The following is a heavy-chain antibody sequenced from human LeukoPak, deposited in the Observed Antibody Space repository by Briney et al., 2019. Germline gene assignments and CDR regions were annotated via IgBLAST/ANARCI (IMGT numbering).Heavy chain of an antibody. D-gene: IGHD5-18*01. J-gene: IGHJ3*02. CDR1: GFTVSSNY. CDR2: IYSGGNT. CDR3: ARARSSYGYGDAFDI. Sequence: PGGSLRLSCAASGFTVSSNYMSWVRQAPGRGLEWVSVIYSGGNTYYADSVKGRFTISRDNSKNTLYLQMNSLRAEDTAVYYCARARSSYGYGDAFDIWGQGTMVTVSS. V-gene: IGHV3-66*01.